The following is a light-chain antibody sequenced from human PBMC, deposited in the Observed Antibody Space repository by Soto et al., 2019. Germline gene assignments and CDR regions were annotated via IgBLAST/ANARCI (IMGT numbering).Light chain of an antibody. Sequence: QSVLTQPRSVSGSPGQSVTISCTGTSSDVGGYNFVSWCQHHPGKAPKLMIYDVSLRPSRVPDRFSGSKSGNTASLTISGLQAEDEADYYCCSYAGSFTWVFGGGTKLTVL. CDR1: SSDVGGYNF. V-gene: IGLV2-11*01. J-gene: IGLJ3*02. CDR2: DVS. CDR3: CSYAGSFTWV.